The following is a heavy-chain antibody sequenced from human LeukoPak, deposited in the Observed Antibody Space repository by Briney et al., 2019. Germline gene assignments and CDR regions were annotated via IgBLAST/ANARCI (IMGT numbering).Heavy chain of an antibody. CDR1: GFTISSNY. CDR2: INWNGGST. Sequence: GGSLRLSCAASGFTISSNYMSWVRQAPGKGLEWVSGINWNGGSTGYADSVKGRFTISRDNAKNSLYLQMNSLRAEDTALYHCARLRRYFDSYYFDYWGQGTLVTVSS. CDR3: ARLRRYFDSYYFDY. D-gene: IGHD3-9*01. V-gene: IGHV3-20*01. J-gene: IGHJ4*02.